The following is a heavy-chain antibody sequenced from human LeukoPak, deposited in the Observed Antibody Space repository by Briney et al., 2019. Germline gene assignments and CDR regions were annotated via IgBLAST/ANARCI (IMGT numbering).Heavy chain of an antibody. CDR1: GLTFSSYA. Sequence: GGYLRLSCAASGLTFSSYAMSWVRQAPGKGLEWVSAISGSGGSTYYADSVKGRFTISRDNSKNMLYLQMNSLRADDTAVYFCAKGKYSSLSDGFDIWGQGTMVTVSS. V-gene: IGHV3-23*01. D-gene: IGHD3-22*01. CDR2: ISGSGGST. J-gene: IGHJ3*02. CDR3: AKGKYSSLSDGFDI.